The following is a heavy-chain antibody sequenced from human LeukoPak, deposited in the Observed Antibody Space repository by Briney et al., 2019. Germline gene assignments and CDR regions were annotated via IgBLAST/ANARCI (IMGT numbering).Heavy chain of an antibody. CDR1: GFTFSSYW. CDR3: SRPDYSSSSGPLY. V-gene: IGHV3-7*01. D-gene: IGHD6-6*01. J-gene: IGHJ4*02. Sequence: PGGSLRLSCAASGFTFSSYWMTWVRQAPGKGLEWVANINQHGSEKYYVDSVKGRFTISRDNAKNSLYLEMNSLRAEDTAVYYCSRPDYSSSSGPLYWGQGTLVTVSS. CDR2: INQHGSEK.